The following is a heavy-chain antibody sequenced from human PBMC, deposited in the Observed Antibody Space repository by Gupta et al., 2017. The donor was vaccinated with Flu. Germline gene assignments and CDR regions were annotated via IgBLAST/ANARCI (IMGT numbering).Heavy chain of an antibody. V-gene: IGHV1-3*01. J-gene: IGHJ4*02. CDR3: ARDADTAMVFGY. CDR2: IDAGNGNT. Sequence: QVQLVQSGAEVKKPGASVKVSCKASGHTFTSYAIHWVRQAPGQRLEWMGWIDAGNGNTKYSQKFQGRVTITRDTAARTAYMELSSLRSEDTAVYYCARDADTAMVFGYWGQGTLVTVSS. D-gene: IGHD5-18*01. CDR1: GHTFTSYA.